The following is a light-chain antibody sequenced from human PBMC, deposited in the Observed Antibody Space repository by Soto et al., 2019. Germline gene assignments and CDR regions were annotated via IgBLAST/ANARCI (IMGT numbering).Light chain of an antibody. Sequence: QSALTQPASVSGSPGQSITISCTGTSSDVGGYNYVSWYQQHPGKAPKLMIYEVSNRPSGVSNRFSGSKSGNTASLTISGLQAENEDDYDCCSYTSSSTIRAVFGGGTKLTVL. V-gene: IGLV2-14*01. CDR2: EVS. J-gene: IGLJ2*01. CDR1: SSDVGGYNY. CDR3: CSYTSSSTIRAV.